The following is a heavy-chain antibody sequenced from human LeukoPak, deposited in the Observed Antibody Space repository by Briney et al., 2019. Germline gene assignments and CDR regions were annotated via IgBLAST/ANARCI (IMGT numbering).Heavy chain of an antibody. CDR1: GASISGST. D-gene: IGHD3-16*02. V-gene: IGHV4-4*09. CDR2: IYSSGNP. Sequence: SETLSLTCSVSGASISGSTWSWIRQSPGGGLEWIGYIYSSGNPNYNPSLKRRATITGDTSKNQVYLNLKSVTAADRAVYYCTRAFCVSPSRCYRYSYWGQGTLVTVSS. CDR3: TRAFCVSPSRCYRYSY. J-gene: IGHJ4*02.